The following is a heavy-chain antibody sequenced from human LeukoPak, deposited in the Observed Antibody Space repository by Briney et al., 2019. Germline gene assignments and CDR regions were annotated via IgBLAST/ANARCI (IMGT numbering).Heavy chain of an antibody. V-gene: IGHV5-51*01. Sequence: GESLKISCKASGYSFSNYWIGWVRQMPGKGLEWMGIIYPGDSDTRYSPSFQGQVTISADKSITTAYLQWTSLKASDTAIYYCARSSSGWNFDYWGQGTLVTVSS. CDR1: GYSFSNYW. CDR3: ARSSSGWNFDY. J-gene: IGHJ4*02. CDR2: IYPGDSDT. D-gene: IGHD6-19*01.